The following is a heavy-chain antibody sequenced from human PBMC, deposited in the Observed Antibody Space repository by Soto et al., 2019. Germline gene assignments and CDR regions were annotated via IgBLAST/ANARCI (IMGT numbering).Heavy chain of an antibody. CDR3: AKDPLYDYIWGNWYFDY. D-gene: IGHD3-16*01. J-gene: IGHJ4*02. V-gene: IGHV3-23*01. CDR2: ISGSGGST. Sequence: EVQLLESGGGLVQPGGSLRLSCAASGFTFSSYAMSWVRQAPGKGLEWVSAISGSGGSTYYADSVKGRFTISRDNSKNTLYLQMTSLRAEDTAVYYCAKDPLYDYIWGNWYFDYWGQGTLVTVSS. CDR1: GFTFSSYA.